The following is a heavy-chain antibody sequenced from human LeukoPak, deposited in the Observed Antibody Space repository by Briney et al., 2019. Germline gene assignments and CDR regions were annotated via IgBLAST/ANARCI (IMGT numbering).Heavy chain of an antibody. Sequence: GRSLRLSCAASGFTFSGYGMHWVRQAPGKGLEWVAVIWFDGSHKYYAESVKGRFTISRDNSKNTLYLQMNSLRAEDTALYYCASGDYSSGDYSNGWHLDFWGQGTLVTVSS. J-gene: IGHJ4*02. CDR3: ASGDYSSGDYSNGWHLDF. V-gene: IGHV3-33*01. CDR2: IWFDGSHK. CDR1: GFTFSGYG. D-gene: IGHD6-19*01.